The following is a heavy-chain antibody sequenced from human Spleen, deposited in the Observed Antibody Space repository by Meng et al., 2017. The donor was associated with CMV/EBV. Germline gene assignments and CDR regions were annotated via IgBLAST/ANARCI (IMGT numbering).Heavy chain of an antibody. J-gene: IGHJ6*02. CDR2: IIPILGIA. Sequence: SVKVSCKASGGTFSSYAISWVRQAPGQGLEWMGGIIPILGIANYAQKFQGIVTITADKSTRTAYMELSILRSEDAAVYYCARVPGDIVVVPVAIRGGGFCGGDCYSPLDYYYGMDVWGQGTTVTVSS. V-gene: IGHV1-69*10. CDR1: GGTFSSYA. D-gene: IGHD2-2*02. CDR3: ARVPGDIVVVPVAIRGGGFCGGDCYSPLDYYYGMDV.